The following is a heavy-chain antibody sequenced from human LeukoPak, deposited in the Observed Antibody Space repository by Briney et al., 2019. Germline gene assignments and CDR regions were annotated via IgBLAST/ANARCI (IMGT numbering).Heavy chain of an antibody. Sequence: ASVKVSCKASGYTFTSYGISWVRQAPGQRLEWMGWISAYNGNTNYAQKLQGRVTMTTDTSTNTAYMELRSLRSDDTAVYYCARGLQENLAWLKAFSAFDIWGQGTMVTVSS. D-gene: IGHD5-24*01. CDR2: ISAYNGNT. CDR3: ARGLQENLAWLKAFSAFDI. V-gene: IGHV1-18*01. CDR1: GYTFTSYG. J-gene: IGHJ3*02.